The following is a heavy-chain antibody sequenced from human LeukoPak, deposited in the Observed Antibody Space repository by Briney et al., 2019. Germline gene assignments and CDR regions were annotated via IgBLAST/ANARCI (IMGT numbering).Heavy chain of an antibody. CDR2: IYYSGST. CDR3: ARQALGSRWLLGWFDP. D-gene: IGHD4-23*01. Sequence: SETLSLTCTVSGGSISSSSYYWGWIRQPPGKGLEWIGSIYYSGSTYYNPSLKSRVTISVDTSKNQFSLKLSSVTAADTAVYYCARQALGSRWLLGWFDPWGQGTLVTVSS. CDR1: GGSISSSSYY. J-gene: IGHJ5*02. V-gene: IGHV4-39*01.